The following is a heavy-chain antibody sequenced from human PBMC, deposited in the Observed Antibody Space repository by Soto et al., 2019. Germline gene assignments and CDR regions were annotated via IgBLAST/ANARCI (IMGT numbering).Heavy chain of an antibody. J-gene: IGHJ4*02. CDR2: MNPNSGNT. D-gene: IGHD2-15*01. CDR1: GYTFTSYD. Sequence: ASVKVSCKASGYTFTSYDINWVRQATGQGLEWMGWMNPNSGNTGYAQKFQGRVTMTRNTSISTAYMELSSLRSEDTAVYYCARVPRVAATWGYWGQGTLVTVSS. CDR3: ARVPRVAATWGY. V-gene: IGHV1-8*02.